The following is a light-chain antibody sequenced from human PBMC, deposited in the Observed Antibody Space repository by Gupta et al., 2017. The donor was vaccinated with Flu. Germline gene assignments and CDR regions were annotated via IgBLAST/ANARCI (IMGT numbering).Light chain of an antibody. V-gene: IGKV1-9*01. CDR3: LQGTSYSLT. Sequence: DMQLTQSPSFLPASVGDRVTIITCLASQGISKYLAWYQQKPGKSPKLLIYAVISLESGVPSRFSGSGTGTEFTLTISRLQPEDIATYYCLQGTSYSLTFGGGTKVEIK. CDR2: AVI. J-gene: IGKJ4*01. CDR1: QGISKY.